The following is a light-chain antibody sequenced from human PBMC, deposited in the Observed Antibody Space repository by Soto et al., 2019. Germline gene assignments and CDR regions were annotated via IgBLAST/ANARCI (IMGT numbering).Light chain of an antibody. V-gene: IGLV2-11*01. CDR1: SSDVGGYNY. CDR3: CSYAGSYTRYV. Sequence: QSVLTQPRSVSGSPGQSVTISCTGTSSDVGGYNYVSWYQQHPGKAPKLMIYDVSKRPSGVRDRFSGSKSGNTASLTISGLQAEDEADYYCCSYAGSYTRYVFGTGTKVTVL. CDR2: DVS. J-gene: IGLJ1*01.